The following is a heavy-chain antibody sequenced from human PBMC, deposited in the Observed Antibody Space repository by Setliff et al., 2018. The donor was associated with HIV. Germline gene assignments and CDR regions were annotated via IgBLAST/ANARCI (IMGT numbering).Heavy chain of an antibody. V-gene: IGHV4-38-2*01. Sequence: SETLSLTCAVSGFSISSGYYWGWIRQPPGKGLEWIGIIYHSGSTYYNPSLKSRVTISVDTSKNQFSLKLSSVTAADTAVYYCSRGYSSGWTGYFDYWGQGTLVTVSS. D-gene: IGHD6-19*01. J-gene: IGHJ4*02. CDR3: SRGYSSGWTGYFDY. CDR1: GFSISSGYY. CDR2: IYHSGST.